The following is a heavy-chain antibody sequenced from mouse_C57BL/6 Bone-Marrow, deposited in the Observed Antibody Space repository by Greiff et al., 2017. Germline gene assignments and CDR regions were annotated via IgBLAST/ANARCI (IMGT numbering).Heavy chain of an antibody. CDR3: AGEGLDYGSLMDY. D-gene: IGHD1-1*01. J-gene: IGHJ4*01. V-gene: IGHV5-4*01. CDR2: ISDGGSYP. CDR1: GFTFSSYA. Sequence: EVQLVESGRGLVKPGRSLKLSCAASGFTFSSYAMSWVRQTPEKRLEWVATISDGGSYPFYPDTVKGRFTISRDNAKNNMYVQMRNLKSEDTAMYYCAGEGLDYGSLMDYWGQGTSVTVSS.